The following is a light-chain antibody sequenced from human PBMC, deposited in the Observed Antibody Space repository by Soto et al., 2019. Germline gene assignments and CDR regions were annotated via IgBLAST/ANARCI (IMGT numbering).Light chain of an antibody. CDR1: QRVGSY. CDR3: QQSHNTPLT. CDR2: SAS. V-gene: IGKV1-39*01. Sequence: DIQMTQSPSSLSASVGDRVTITCRASQRVGSYLNWYQQKAGKAPTLLIYSASELQSGVSSRFSGSGSGTYFSLTIMNLLPEDFAVYYCQQSHNTPLTFRQGTKVDIK. J-gene: IGKJ1*01.